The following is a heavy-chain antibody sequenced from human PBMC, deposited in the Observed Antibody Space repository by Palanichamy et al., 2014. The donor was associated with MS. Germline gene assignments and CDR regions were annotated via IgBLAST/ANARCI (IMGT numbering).Heavy chain of an antibody. Sequence: EVQLVEVVGEGRGQAWGSPRLSCAASGFTFSSYSMNWVRQAPGKGLEWVSSVSSSSSYIYYADSVKGRFAISRDNAKNSLYLQMNSLRAEDTAVYYCARDPDVYSSSWYLDYWGQGTLVTVSS. D-gene: IGHD6-13*01. V-gene: IGHV3-21*01. CDR1: GFTFSSYS. CDR3: ARDPDVYSSSWYLDY. CDR2: VSSSSSYI. J-gene: IGHJ4*02.